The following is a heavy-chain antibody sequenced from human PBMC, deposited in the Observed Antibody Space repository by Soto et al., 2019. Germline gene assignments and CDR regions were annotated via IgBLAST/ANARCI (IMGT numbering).Heavy chain of an antibody. D-gene: IGHD6-13*01. CDR3: ARWNSSSWYPYYYGMDV. V-gene: IGHV6-1*01. Sequence: SQTLSLTCAISGDSVSSNSAAWNWIRQSPSRGLEWLGRTYYRSKWYNDYAVSVKSRITINPDTPKNQFSLQLNSVTPEDTAVYYCARWNSSSWYPYYYGMDVWGQGTTVTVSS. CDR1: GDSVSSNSAA. J-gene: IGHJ6*02. CDR2: TYYRSKWYN.